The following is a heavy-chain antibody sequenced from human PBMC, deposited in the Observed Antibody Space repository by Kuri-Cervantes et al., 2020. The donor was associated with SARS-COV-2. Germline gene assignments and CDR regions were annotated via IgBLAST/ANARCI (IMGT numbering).Heavy chain of an antibody. J-gene: IGHJ6*02. CDR1: GYTFTSYY. CDR3: ARDLWRGSMNYYYYYGMDV. Sequence: SVKVSCKASGYTFTSYYMHWVRQAPGQGLEWMGGIIPIFGTANYAQKFQGRVTITADESTSTAYMELSSLRSEDTAVYYCARDLWRGSMNYYYYYGMDVWGQGTTVTVSS. CDR2: IIPIFGTA. V-gene: IGHV1-69*13. D-gene: IGHD2-21*01.